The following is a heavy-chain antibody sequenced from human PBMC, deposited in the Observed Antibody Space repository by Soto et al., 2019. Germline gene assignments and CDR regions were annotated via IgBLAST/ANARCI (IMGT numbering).Heavy chain of an antibody. CDR3: AKGYCISTSCYRSFDI. Sequence: GGSLRLSCAASGFTFNSYAMSWVRQAPGKGLEWVSAISGSGDSTYYADSVKGRFTISRDNSKNKVYLQMNSLRAEDTAVYYCAKGYCISTSCYRSFDIWGQGTMVTVSS. J-gene: IGHJ3*02. CDR1: GFTFNSYA. D-gene: IGHD2-2*02. CDR2: ISGSGDST. V-gene: IGHV3-23*01.